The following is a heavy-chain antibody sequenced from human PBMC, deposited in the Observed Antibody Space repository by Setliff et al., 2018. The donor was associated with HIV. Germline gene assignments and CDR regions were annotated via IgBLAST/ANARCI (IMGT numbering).Heavy chain of an antibody. CDR3: ARVRARYSSGWSFDY. D-gene: IGHD6-25*01. Sequence: AGGSLRLSCAVSGFTFSTYNMNWVRLAPGRGLEWISSISVSGFNLYYADSVKGRFFVSRDDAKNSLFLQMNSLKAEDTAVYFCARVRARYSSGWSFDYWGQGTPVTVSS. CDR1: GFTFSTYN. V-gene: IGHV3-21*01. J-gene: IGHJ4*02. CDR2: ISVSGFNL.